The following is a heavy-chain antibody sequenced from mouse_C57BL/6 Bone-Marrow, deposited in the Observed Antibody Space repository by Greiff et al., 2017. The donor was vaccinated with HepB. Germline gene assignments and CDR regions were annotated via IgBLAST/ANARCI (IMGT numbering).Heavy chain of an antibody. V-gene: IGHV1-50*01. CDR3: ARRRDYYGSSYGWFAY. CDR1: GYTFTSYW. Sequence: QQSCKASGYTFTSYWMQWVKQRPGQGLEWIGEIDPSDSYTNYNQKFKGKATLTVDTSSSTAYMQLSSLTSEDSAVYYCARRRDYYGSSYGWFAYWGQGTLVTVSA. J-gene: IGHJ3*01. D-gene: IGHD1-1*01. CDR2: IDPSDSYT.